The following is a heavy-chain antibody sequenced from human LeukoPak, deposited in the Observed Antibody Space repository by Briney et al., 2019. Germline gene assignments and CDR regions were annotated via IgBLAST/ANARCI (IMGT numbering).Heavy chain of an antibody. J-gene: IGHJ4*02. D-gene: IGHD3-10*01. CDR2: TYYRSKWYN. Sequence: SQTLSLTCAISGDSVSSNSAAWNWIRQSLSRGLGWLGRTYYRSKWYNDYAVSVKSRITINPDTSKNQFSLQLNSVTPEDTAVYYCARERMYAGGYPYYFDYWGQGTLVTVSS. CDR3: ARERMYAGGYPYYFDY. V-gene: IGHV6-1*01. CDR1: GDSVSSNSAA.